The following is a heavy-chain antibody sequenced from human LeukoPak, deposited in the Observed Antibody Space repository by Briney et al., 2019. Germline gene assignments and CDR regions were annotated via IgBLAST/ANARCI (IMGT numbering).Heavy chain of an antibody. CDR2: ISSSSSTYR. CDR1: GFTFSSYS. J-gene: IGHJ4*02. Sequence: PGGSLRLSCAASGFTFSSYSMNWIRQAPGKGLEWVSSISSSSSTYRYYADSVRGRFTISRDNAKNSLYLQMNSLRAEDTAVYYCARDTNDYGNDAPGYWGQGTLVTVSS. V-gene: IGHV3-21*01. D-gene: IGHD4-11*01. CDR3: ARDTNDYGNDAPGY.